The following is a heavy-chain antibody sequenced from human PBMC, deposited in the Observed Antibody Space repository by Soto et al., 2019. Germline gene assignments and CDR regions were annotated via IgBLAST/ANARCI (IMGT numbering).Heavy chain of an antibody. CDR1: GCSFTSYW. Sequence: GESLKISCKGSGCSFTSYWIGWVRQMPGKGLEWMGIIYPGDSDTRYSPSFQGQVTISADKSISTAYLQWSSLKASDTAMYYCARTPPGYYDILTGPPGWFDPWGQGTLVTVSS. CDR3: ARTPPGYYDILTGPPGWFDP. D-gene: IGHD3-9*01. V-gene: IGHV5-51*01. J-gene: IGHJ5*02. CDR2: IYPGDSDT.